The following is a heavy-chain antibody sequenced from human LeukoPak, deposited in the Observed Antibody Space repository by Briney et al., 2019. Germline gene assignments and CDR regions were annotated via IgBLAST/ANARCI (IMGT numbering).Heavy chain of an antibody. V-gene: IGHV1-2*02. CDR3: AREVGYSYGVPGDY. Sequence: EASVKVSCKASGYTFTGYYMHWVRQAPGQGLEWMGWINPNSGGTNYAQKFQGRVTMTRDTSISTAYMELSRLRSDDTAVYYCAREVGYSYGVPGDYWGQGTLVTVSS. J-gene: IGHJ4*02. CDR1: GYTFTGYY. D-gene: IGHD5-18*01. CDR2: INPNSGGT.